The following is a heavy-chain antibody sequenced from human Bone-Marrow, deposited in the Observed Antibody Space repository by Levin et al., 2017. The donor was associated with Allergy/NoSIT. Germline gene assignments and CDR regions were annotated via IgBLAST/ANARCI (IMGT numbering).Heavy chain of an antibody. J-gene: IGHJ4*02. D-gene: IGHD1-1*01. V-gene: IGHV4-61*01. CDR1: GDSIHNDNHY. CDR3: AREPGWGTAVIFDS. CDR2: ISYSGST. Sequence: PSQTLSLTCTVSGDSIHNDNHYWTWIRQPPGKRLEWIGYISYSGSTNYNPSLKSRVTMSADTSKNQFSLKLSSMTAADAAVYYCAREPGWGTAVIFDSWGQGTLVTVSS.